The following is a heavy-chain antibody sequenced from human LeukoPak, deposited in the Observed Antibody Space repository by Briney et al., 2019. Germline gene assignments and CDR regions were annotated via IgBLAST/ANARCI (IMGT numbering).Heavy chain of an antibody. J-gene: IGHJ4*02. CDR3: ARVPSSPIAVAGAVYYFDY. CDR1: GYTFTGYY. D-gene: IGHD6-19*01. CDR2: INPNSGGT. Sequence: ASVKVSCKASGYTFTGYYMHWVRQAPGQGLEWMGWINPNSGGTNYAQKLQGRVTMTTDTSTSTAYMELRSLRSDDTAVYYCARVPSSPIAVAGAVYYFDYWGQGTLVTVSS. V-gene: IGHV1-2*02.